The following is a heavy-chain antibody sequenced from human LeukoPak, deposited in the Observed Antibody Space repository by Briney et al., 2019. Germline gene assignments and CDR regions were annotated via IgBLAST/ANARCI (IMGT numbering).Heavy chain of an antibody. D-gene: IGHD6-13*01. J-gene: IGHJ4*02. CDR1: GFTFSSYA. Sequence: GRPLRLSCAASGFTFSSYAMHWVRQAPGKGLEWVAVISYDGSNKYYADSVKGRFTISRDNSKNTLYLQMNSLRAEDTAVYYCATQQLVMVDYWGQGTLVTVSS. CDR2: ISYDGSNK. V-gene: IGHV3-30*01. CDR3: ATQQLVMVDY.